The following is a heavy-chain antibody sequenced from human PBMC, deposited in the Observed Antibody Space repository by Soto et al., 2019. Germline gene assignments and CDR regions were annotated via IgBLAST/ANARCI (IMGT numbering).Heavy chain of an antibody. V-gene: IGHV3-53*01. D-gene: IGHD2-15*01. CDR2: IYSGGST. CDR1: GFTVSDNY. Sequence: GGSLRLSCAASGFTVSDNYTNWVRQAPGKGLEWVSVIYSGGSTYYTDSVKGRFTVSRDNSKNTLYLQMNSLRAEDTAVYYCARGYPTGGNGLDVWGQGTTVTVSS. CDR3: ARGYPTGGNGLDV. J-gene: IGHJ6*02.